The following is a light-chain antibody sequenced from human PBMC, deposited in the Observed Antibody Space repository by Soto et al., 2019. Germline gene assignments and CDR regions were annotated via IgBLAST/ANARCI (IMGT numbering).Light chain of an antibody. J-gene: IGKJ5*01. V-gene: IGKV3D-20*02. CDR2: GAS. CDR3: QQRSNWPPIT. Sequence: EIVLTQSPGTLSLSPGERATLSCMASQSVSNNYLAWYQQRPGQAPRLLIYGASNRATGIPDRFSGSGSGTDFTLTISSLEPEDFAVYYCQQRSNWPPITFGQGTRLEIK. CDR1: QSVSNNY.